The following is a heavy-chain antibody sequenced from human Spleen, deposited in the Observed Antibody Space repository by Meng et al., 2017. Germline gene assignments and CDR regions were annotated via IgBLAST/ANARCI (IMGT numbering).Heavy chain of an antibody. CDR1: GFTFSRYA. D-gene: IGHD1-26*01. CDR3: ARVTWELREDY. CDR2: ISGSGGST. V-gene: IGHV3-23*01. Sequence: GESLKISCAASGFTFSRYAMTWVRQAPGKGLEWVSGISGSGGSTYYSDAAKGRFIISRDNSQNTVYLQLNSLRAEDTAIYYCARVTWELREDYWGQGTLVTVSS. J-gene: IGHJ4*02.